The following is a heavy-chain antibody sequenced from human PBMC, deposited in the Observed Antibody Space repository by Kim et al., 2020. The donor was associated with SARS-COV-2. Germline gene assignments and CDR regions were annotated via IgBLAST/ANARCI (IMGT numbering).Heavy chain of an antibody. Sequence: TNDNPSLKSRVTQSVDTSKNQFSLKLSSVTAADTVVYYCARQDLGEGAFDIWGQGTMVTVSS. J-gene: IGHJ3*02. V-gene: IGHV4-61*07. CDR2: T. CDR3: ARQDLGEGAFDI. D-gene: IGHD1-26*01.